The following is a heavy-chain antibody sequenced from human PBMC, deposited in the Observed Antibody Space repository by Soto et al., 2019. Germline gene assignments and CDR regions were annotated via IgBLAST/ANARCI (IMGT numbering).Heavy chain of an antibody. CDR3: SGYDLGWVEGPESD. D-gene: IGHD5-12*01. V-gene: IGHV3-23*01. J-gene: IGHJ4*02. CDR2: ISGSGGST. Sequence: GGSLGLSCAASGFTFSSYAMSWVRQAPGKGLEWVSAISGSGGSTYYADSVKGRFTISRDNSKNTLYLQMNSLRAEDTAVYYCSGYDLGWVEGPESDWGQGTLVTVSS. CDR1: GFTFSSYA.